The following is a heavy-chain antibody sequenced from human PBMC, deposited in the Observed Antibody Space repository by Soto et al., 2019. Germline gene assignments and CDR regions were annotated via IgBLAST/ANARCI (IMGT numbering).Heavy chain of an antibody. D-gene: IGHD3-9*01. J-gene: IGHJ5*02. Sequence: QVQLVQSGAEVKKPGASVQVSCKTSGYTFTDYAVTWVRQAPGQGLDWLGWISAYNDNIHYSPKFRGRVTMTTDTSMSTVYMELRSLRSDDTAVYFCARFDWISAWFDPWGQGTPVTVSS. CDR2: ISAYNDNI. CDR3: ARFDWISAWFDP. V-gene: IGHV1-18*01. CDR1: GYTFTDYA.